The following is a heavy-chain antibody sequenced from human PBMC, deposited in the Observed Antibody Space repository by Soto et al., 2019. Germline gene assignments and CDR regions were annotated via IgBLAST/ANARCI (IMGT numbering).Heavy chain of an antibody. CDR2: IYTSGST. V-gene: IGHV4-4*07. J-gene: IGHJ6*02. CDR1: GGSIRSYY. CDR3: AREGASGFGMDV. D-gene: IGHD1-26*01. Sequence: QVQLQESGPGLVKPSETLSLTCNVSGGSIRSYYWSWVRQPAGKPLEWIGRIYTSGSTNHNPSLKSRVSMSVDTSQNQFSLEVTSVTAADTAVYYCAREGASGFGMDVWGLGTTVTVSS.